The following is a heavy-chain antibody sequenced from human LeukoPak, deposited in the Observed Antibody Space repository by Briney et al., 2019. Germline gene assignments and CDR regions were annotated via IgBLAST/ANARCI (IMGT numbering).Heavy chain of an antibody. J-gene: IGHJ4*02. V-gene: IGHV4-39*01. CDR3: AGTVGTAIVNY. D-gene: IGHD5-18*01. CDR1: GGSISSSSYY. CDR2: IYYSGST. Sequence: SETLSLTCTVSGGSISSSSYYWGWIRQPPGKGLGWIGSIYYSGSTYYNPSLKSRVTISVDTSKNQFSLKLSSVTAADTAVYYCAGTVGTAIVNYWGQGTLVTVSS.